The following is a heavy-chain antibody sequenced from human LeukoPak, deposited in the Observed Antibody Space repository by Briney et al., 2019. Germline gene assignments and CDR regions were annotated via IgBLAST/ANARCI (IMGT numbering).Heavy chain of an antibody. CDR1: GFTFSSYV. CDR3: AKGGGYEAQYYYYYLDV. CDR2: IRFDGSNK. D-gene: IGHD5-12*01. J-gene: IGHJ6*03. V-gene: IGHV3-30*02. Sequence: GGSLRLSCAASGFTFSSYVMHWVGQAPGKGLEWVAFIRFDGSNKYYADSVKGRFTISRDNSKNTLYLQMKSLRAEDTAVYYCAKGGGYEAQYYYYYLDVWGKGTTVTISS.